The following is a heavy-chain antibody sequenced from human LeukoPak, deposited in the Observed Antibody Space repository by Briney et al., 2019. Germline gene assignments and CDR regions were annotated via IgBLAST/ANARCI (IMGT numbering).Heavy chain of an antibody. CDR1: GFNFNNYA. CDR2: FRGRGGFT. D-gene: IGHD2-2*01. CDR3: ARGVVVVPADPPRYYFDY. J-gene: IGHJ4*02. Sequence: GGSLRLSCVVSGFNFNNYAMSWVRQAPGKGLEWVSFFRGRGGFTHYADSVKGRFTISRDNSKNTVYLQMNSLRAEDTAVYYCARGVVVVPADPPRYYFDYWGQGTLVTVSS. V-gene: IGHV3-23*01.